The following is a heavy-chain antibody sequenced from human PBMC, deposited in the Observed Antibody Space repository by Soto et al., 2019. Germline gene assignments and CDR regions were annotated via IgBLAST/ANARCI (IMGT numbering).Heavy chain of an antibody. D-gene: IGHD3-10*01. CDR2: IYYSGST. J-gene: IGHJ3*02. CDR3: ASLLTAYYYGSGPPRFDI. CDR1: GGSISSGGYY. Sequence: TLSLTCTASGGSISSGGYYWSWIRQHPGKGLEWIGYIYYSGSTYYNPSLKSRVTISVDTSKNQFSLKLSSVTAADTAVYYCASLLTAYYYGSGPPRFDIWGQGTMVTVSS. V-gene: IGHV4-31*03.